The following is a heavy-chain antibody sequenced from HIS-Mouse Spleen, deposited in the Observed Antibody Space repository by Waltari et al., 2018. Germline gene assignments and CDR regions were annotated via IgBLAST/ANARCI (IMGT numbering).Heavy chain of an antibody. Sequence: QLQLQESGPGLLKPSETLSLPCTVAGGSISSSSYYWGRIRQPPGKGLEWIGSIYYSGSTYYNTSLKSRVTISVDTSKNQFSLKLSSVTAADTAVYYCAREIPYSSSWYDWYFDLWGRGTLVTVSS. CDR1: GGSISSSSYY. D-gene: IGHD6-13*01. CDR2: IYYSGST. V-gene: IGHV4-39*07. CDR3: AREIPYSSSWYDWYFDL. J-gene: IGHJ2*01.